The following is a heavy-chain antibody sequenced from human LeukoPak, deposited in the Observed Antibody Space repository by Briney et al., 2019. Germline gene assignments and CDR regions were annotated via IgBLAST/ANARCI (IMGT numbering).Heavy chain of an antibody. J-gene: IGHJ4*02. CDR3: ARTLPSGTSDY. Sequence: SETLSLTCTVSGGSISSGDYYWSWIRQPPGKGLEWIGYIYYSGSTYYNPSLKSRVTISVDTVRNQFSLKLSSVTAADTAVYYCARTLPSGTSDYWGQGTLVTVSS. CDR1: GGSISSGDYY. D-gene: IGHD3-10*01. CDR2: IYYSGST. V-gene: IGHV4-30-4*02.